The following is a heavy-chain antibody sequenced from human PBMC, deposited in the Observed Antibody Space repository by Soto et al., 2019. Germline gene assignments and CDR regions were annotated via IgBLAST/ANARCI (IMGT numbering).Heavy chain of an antibody. CDR3: ARDRGYCTNGVCYARYYMDV. J-gene: IGHJ6*03. V-gene: IGHV3-64*01. Sequence: GGSLRLSCAASGFTFSSYAMHWVRQAPGKGLEYVSAISSNGGSTYYANSVKGRFTISRDNSKNTLYLQMGSLRAEDMAVYYCARDRGYCTNGVCYARYYMDVWGKGTTVTVSS. D-gene: IGHD2-8*01. CDR2: ISSNGGST. CDR1: GFTFSSYA.